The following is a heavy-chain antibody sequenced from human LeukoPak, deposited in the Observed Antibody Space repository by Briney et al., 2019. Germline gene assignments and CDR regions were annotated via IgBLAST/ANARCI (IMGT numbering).Heavy chain of an antibody. CDR2: IIPIFGTA. V-gene: IGHV1-69*05. CDR3: ARERVATIGYYFDY. D-gene: IGHD5-24*01. Sequence: SVKVSCKASGGTFSSYAISWVRQAPGQGLEWMGGIIPIFGTANYAQKFQGRVTITTDESTSTAYMELSSLRSEDTAVYYCARERVATIGYYFDYWGQGTLVTVSS. J-gene: IGHJ4*02. CDR1: GGTFSSYA.